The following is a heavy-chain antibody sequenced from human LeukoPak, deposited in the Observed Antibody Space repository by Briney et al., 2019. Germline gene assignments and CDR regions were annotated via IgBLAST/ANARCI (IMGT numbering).Heavy chain of an antibody. CDR3: AKDQKGPLRSLFDY. J-gene: IGHJ4*02. CDR1: GFTFSSYA. D-gene: IGHD3-3*01. V-gene: IGHV3-23*01. CDR2: ISGSGGST. Sequence: GGSLRLSCAASGFTFSSYAMSWVRQAPGKGLEWVSAISGSGGSTYYADSVKGRFTISRDNSKNTLYLQMDSLRPEDTAVYYCAKDQKGPLRSLFDYWGQGTLVTVSS.